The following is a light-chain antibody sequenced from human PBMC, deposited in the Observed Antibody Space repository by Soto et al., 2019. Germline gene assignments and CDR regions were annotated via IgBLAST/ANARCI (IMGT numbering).Light chain of an antibody. CDR3: QHYDSSPYT. Sequence: DIVLTQSPGTLSLSPGERATLSCRASQSVSSSFLAWYQQKPGQAPRLLIYGASSRPTGIPERFSGSGSGTDFTLTISRLEPEDFAVYYCQHYDSSPYTFGQGTKLEIK. CDR1: QSVSSSF. CDR2: GAS. V-gene: IGKV3-20*01. J-gene: IGKJ2*01.